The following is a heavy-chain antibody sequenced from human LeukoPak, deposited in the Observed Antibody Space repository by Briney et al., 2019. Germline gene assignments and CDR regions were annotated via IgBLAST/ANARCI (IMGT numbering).Heavy chain of an antibody. CDR3: ARGLGYYGSGSPEDY. D-gene: IGHD3-10*01. CDR2: IYYSGST. V-gene: IGHV4-30-4*01. Sequence: SETLSLTCTVSGGSISSGDYYWSWIRQPPGKGLEWIGYIYYSGSTYYNPSLKSRVTISVDTSKNQFSLKLSSVTAADTAVYYCARGLGYYGSGSPEDYWGQGTLVTVSS. CDR1: GGSISSGDYY. J-gene: IGHJ4*02.